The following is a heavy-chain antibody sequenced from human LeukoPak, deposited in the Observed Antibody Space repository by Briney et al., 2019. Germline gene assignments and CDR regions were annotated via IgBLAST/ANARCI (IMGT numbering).Heavy chain of an antibody. CDR2: IYYTGGT. J-gene: IGHJ4*02. CDR3: AKYGNSGWVIDN. V-gene: IGHV4-59*08. D-gene: IGHD6-19*01. CDR1: GGSTGSDY. Sequence: ASETLSLTCTVSGGSTGSDYWTWIRQPPGKGLEYIGYIYYTGGTNYNPSLKSRVTISVDTSKNQLSLKLSSVTAADTAVYFCAKYGNSGWVIDNWGQGTLVTVSS.